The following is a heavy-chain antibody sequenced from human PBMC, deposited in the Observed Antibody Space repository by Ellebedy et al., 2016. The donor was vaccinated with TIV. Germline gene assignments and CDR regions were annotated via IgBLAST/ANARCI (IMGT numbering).Heavy chain of an antibody. CDR1: GYSFTNYW. CDR2: IYPGDSDT. V-gene: IGHV5-51*01. J-gene: IGHJ4*02. CDR3: ATSAFYSRWYYFDY. D-gene: IGHD6-13*01. Sequence: GESLKISCKGSGYSFTNYWIGWVRHMPGKGLEWMGIIYPGDSDTRYSPSFQGQVTISVDKSTSTAYLQWGSLKASDTAMYYCATSAFYSRWYYFDYWGQGTLVTVSS.